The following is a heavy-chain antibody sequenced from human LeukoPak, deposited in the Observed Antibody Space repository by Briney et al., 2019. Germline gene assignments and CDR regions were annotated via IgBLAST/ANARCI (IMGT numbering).Heavy chain of an antibody. D-gene: IGHD6-13*01. V-gene: IGHV1-2*02. CDR1: VYISTGYY. CDR2: INPNSGVT. Sequence: ASVKVSCKASVYISTGYYMNWLRQAPGQGLEWMGWINPNSGVTNYAQKFQGRVTMTGDMPISSAYMELSTLRSDDTAVKHCAIRKRQLVRSGHSIDYWGQGTLVTVSS. J-gene: IGHJ4*02. CDR3: AIRKRQLVRSGHSIDY.